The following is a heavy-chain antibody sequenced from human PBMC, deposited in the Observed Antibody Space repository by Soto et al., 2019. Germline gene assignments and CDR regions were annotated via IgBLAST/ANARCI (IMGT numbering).Heavy chain of an antibody. Sequence: PSETLSLTCTVSGGSISSGGYYWSWIRQHPGKGLEWIGYIYYSGSTYYNPSLKSRVTISVDTSKNQFSLKLSSVTAADTAVYYCARDLGTTVTIPGVFDPWGQGTLVTVSS. CDR2: IYYSGST. V-gene: IGHV4-31*03. CDR3: ARDLGTTVTIPGVFDP. CDR1: GGSISSGGYY. J-gene: IGHJ5*02. D-gene: IGHD4-17*01.